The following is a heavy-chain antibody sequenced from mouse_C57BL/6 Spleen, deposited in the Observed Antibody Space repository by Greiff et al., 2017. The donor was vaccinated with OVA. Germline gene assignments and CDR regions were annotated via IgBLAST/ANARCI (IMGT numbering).Heavy chain of an antibody. J-gene: IGHJ3*01. CDR2: IDPSDSET. D-gene: IGHD2-4*01. CDR3: ASPGYDYDPWFAY. V-gene: IGHV1-52*01. CDR1: GYTFTSYW. Sequence: QVQLQQPGAELVRPGSSVKLSCKASGYTFTSYWMHWVKQRPIQGLEWIGNIDPSDSETHYNQKFKDKATLTVDKSSSTAYMQLSSLTSEDSAVYDCASPGYDYDPWFAYWGQGTLVTVSA.